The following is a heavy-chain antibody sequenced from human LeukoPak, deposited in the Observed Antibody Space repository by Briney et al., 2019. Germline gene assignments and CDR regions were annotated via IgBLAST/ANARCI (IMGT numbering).Heavy chain of an antibody. CDR2: INHSGST. Sequence: SETLSLTCAVYGGSFSGYYWSWIRQPPGKGLEWIGEINHSGSTNYNPSLKSRVTISVDTSKNQFSLKLSSVTAADTAVYYCARHRGWLYYYWGQGTLVTVSS. D-gene: IGHD6-19*01. J-gene: IGHJ4*02. V-gene: IGHV4-34*01. CDR3: ARHRGWLYYY. CDR1: GGSFSGYY.